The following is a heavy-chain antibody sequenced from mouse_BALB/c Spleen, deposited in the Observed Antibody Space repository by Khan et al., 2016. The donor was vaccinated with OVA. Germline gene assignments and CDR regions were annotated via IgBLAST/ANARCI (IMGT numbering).Heavy chain of an antibody. CDR3: ARCLVDDDAMEY. CDR1: GFTFSTYA. V-gene: IGHV5-9-3*01. CDR2: ISTGGDYT. Sequence: EVELVESGGGLVKPGGSLKLSCSASGFTFSTYAMSWVRQTPEKSLECVATISTGGDYTFYPDSVKGRFTISGDNAKKTLYLKMSSLRSEDTAVNHCARCLVDDDAMEYWGQGSSVTGSS. D-gene: IGHD2-12*01. J-gene: IGHJ4*01.